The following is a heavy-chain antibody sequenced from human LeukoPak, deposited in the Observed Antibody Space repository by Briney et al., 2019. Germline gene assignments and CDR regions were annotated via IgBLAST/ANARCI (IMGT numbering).Heavy chain of an antibody. V-gene: IGHV3-66*01. J-gene: IGHJ4*02. CDR3: ARGAGERYFDY. D-gene: IGHD3-10*01. Sequence: GGSLRLSCAASGFSVSSYYMTWVRQAPGKGLEWVSVTYSAGTTYYADSVEARFTISRDNSKNTLYLQMNSLRAEDTAVYYCARGAGERYFDYWGQGTLVTVSS. CDR2: TYSAGTT. CDR1: GFSVSSYY.